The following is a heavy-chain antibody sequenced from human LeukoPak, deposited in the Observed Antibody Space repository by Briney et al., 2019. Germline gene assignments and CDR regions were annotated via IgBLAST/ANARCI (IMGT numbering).Heavy chain of an antibody. D-gene: IGHD5-18*01. J-gene: IGHJ4*02. Sequence: SQTLSLTCAVSGGSISSGGYSWSWIRQPPGKGLEWIGYIYYSGSTNYNPSLKSRVTISVDTSKNQFSLKLSSVTAADTAVYYCASEDTAMVQFDYWGQGTLVTVSS. V-gene: IGHV4-61*08. CDR3: ASEDTAMVQFDY. CDR1: GGSISSGGYS. CDR2: IYYSGST.